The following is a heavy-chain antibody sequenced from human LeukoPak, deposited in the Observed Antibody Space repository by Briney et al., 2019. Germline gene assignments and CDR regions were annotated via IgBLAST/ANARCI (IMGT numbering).Heavy chain of an antibody. CDR3: AREVAGIAYYYYGMDV. J-gene: IGHJ6*02. CDR2: INSDGSST. V-gene: IGHV3-74*01. D-gene: IGHD6-19*01. Sequence: GGSLRLSCAASGFTFSSYWMHWVRQAPEKGLVWVSRINSDGSSTSYADSVKGRFTISRDNAKNTLYLQMNSLRAEDTAVYYCAREVAGIAYYYYGMDVWGQGTTVTVSS. CDR1: GFTFSSYW.